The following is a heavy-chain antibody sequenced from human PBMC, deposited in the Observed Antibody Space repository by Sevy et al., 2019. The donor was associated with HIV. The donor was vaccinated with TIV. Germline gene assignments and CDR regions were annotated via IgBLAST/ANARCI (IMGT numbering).Heavy chain of an antibody. V-gene: IGHV6-1*01. Sequence: KQSQTLSLTYAISGDSVSSNSAAWNWIRQSPSRGLEWLGRTYYRSKWYNDYAVSVKSRITINPDTPKNQFSLQLNSVTPEDTAVYYCARGQGYCTGGVCYTLRFDYWGQGTLVTVSS. CDR2: TYYRSKWYN. J-gene: IGHJ4*02. CDR3: ARGQGYCTGGVCYTLRFDY. CDR1: GDSVSSNSAA. D-gene: IGHD2-8*02.